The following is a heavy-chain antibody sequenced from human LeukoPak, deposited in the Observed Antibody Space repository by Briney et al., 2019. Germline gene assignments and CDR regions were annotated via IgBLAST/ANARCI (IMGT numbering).Heavy chain of an antibody. CDR3: ARVRPIRDGYNKGGHFDY. CDR2: IYSGGST. J-gene: IGHJ4*02. CDR1: GFTVSSNY. V-gene: IGHV3-66*01. D-gene: IGHD5-24*01. Sequence: PGGSLRLSCAASGFTVSSNYMSWVRQAPGKGLEWVSVIYSGGSTYYADSVKGRFTISRDNSKNTLYLQMNSLRAEDTAVYYCARVRPIRDGYNKGGHFDYWGQGTLVTVSS.